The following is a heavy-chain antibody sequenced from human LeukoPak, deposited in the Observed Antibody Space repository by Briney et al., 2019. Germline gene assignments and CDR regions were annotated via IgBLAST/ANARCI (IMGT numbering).Heavy chain of an antibody. J-gene: IGHJ6*02. V-gene: IGHV4-59*13. Sequence: SETLSLACTLSGDSISRFYGRCIRDPRGKGREWLGYIYYSGSTNYNPSLKSRVVISVDTSKNQFSLKLSSVTAAETAVYYCARDRELGYCRGGSCYYNYYYGMEVWGQGTTVTVSS. D-gene: IGHD2-15*01. CDR1: GDSISRFY. CDR3: ARDRELGYCRGGSCYYNYYYGMEV. CDR2: IYYSGST.